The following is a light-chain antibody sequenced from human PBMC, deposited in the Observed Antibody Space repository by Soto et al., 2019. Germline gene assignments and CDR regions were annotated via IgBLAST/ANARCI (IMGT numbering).Light chain of an antibody. CDR3: SSYTSNNFYV. CDR2: EVG. V-gene: IGLV2-14*01. CDR1: GSDISAYNY. J-gene: IGLJ1*01. Sequence: QSALTQPASVSGSPGQSITISCTGTGSDISAYNYVSWYQQHPGKAPKLMIYEVGDRPSGLSNRLSGSKYGNTASMNISRLQPEDEADYYCSSYTSNNFYVFGTGTKVTV.